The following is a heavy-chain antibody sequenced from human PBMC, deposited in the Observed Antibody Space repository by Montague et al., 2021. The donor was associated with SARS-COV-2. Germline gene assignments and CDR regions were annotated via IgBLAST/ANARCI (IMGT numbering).Heavy chain of an antibody. V-gene: IGHV4-31*03. D-gene: IGHD2-2*01. CDR2: IYYSGST. J-gene: IGHJ5*02. Sequence: TLSLTCTVSGGSISSGGYYWSWIRQHPGKGLEWIGYIYYSGSTYYNPSLKSRLIISVDTSKNRFSLKLSSVTAADTAMYYCAKARVVVPTTRYWFDTWGQGTLVTVSS. CDR3: AKARVVVPTTRYWFDT. CDR1: GGSISSGGYY.